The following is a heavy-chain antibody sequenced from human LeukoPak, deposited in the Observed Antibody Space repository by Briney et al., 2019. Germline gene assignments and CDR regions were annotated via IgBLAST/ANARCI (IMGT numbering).Heavy chain of an antibody. D-gene: IGHD3-16*01. CDR1: GGSISSYY. J-gene: IGHJ6*03. CDR3: ARDRVITFGRTGMDV. Sequence: SETLSLTCTVSGGSISSYYWSWIRQPPGKGLEWIGYIYYSGSTNYNPSLKSRVTISVDTSKNQFSLKLSSVTAAGTAVYYCARDRVITFGRTGMDVWGKGTTVTVSS. V-gene: IGHV4-59*01. CDR2: IYYSGST.